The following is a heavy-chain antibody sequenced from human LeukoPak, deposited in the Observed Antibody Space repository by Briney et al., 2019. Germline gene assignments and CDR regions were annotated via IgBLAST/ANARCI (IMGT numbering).Heavy chain of an antibody. V-gene: IGHV1-69*13. D-gene: IGHD3-22*01. Sequence: SVKVSCKASGGTFSSYAISWVRQAPGQGLEWMGGIIPVLGTANYAQKFQGRVTITADESTSTAYMELSSLRSEDTAVYYCARGYYYDSSGYYPRDPLSSYYFDYWGQGTLVTVSS. J-gene: IGHJ4*02. CDR3: ARGYYYDSSGYYPRDPLSSYYFDY. CDR1: GGTFSSYA. CDR2: IIPVLGTA.